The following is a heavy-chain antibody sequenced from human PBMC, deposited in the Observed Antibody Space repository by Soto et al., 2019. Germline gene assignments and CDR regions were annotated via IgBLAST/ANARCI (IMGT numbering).Heavy chain of an antibody. Sequence: QLQLQESGPGLVKPSETLSLTCSVSDDSINSDKYYWGWIRQPPGKGLEWIGSIYYRGNAYYNPSLRTRVTISQDKSRSQFSLKLNSVTAADSAVYFCARLEGLATISYYFDFWGPGALVTVSS. V-gene: IGHV4-39*01. J-gene: IGHJ4*02. CDR1: DDSINSDKYY. D-gene: IGHD3-9*01. CDR2: IYYRGNA. CDR3: ARLEGLATISYYFDF.